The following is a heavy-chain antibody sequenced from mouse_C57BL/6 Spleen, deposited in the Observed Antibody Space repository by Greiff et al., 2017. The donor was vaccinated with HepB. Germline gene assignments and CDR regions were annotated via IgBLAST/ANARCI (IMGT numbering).Heavy chain of an antibody. CDR2: INPNNGGT. Sequence: EVQLQHSGPELVKPGASVKMSCKASGYTFTDYNMHWVKQSHGKSLEWIGYINPNNGGTSYNQKFKGKATLTVNKSSSTAYMELRSLTSEDSAVYYCARSPVVAPYAMDYWGQGTSVTVSS. D-gene: IGHD1-1*01. V-gene: IGHV1-22*01. CDR1: GYTFTDYN. J-gene: IGHJ4*01. CDR3: ARSPVVAPYAMDY.